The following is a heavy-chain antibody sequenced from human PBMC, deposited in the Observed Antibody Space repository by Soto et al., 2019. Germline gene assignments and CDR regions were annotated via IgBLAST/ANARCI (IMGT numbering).Heavy chain of an antibody. CDR2: ISSSSSYI. CDR1: GFTFSSYS. D-gene: IGHD3-22*01. CDR3: ARVPRSGYYYDSSGYWTHFDY. J-gene: IGHJ4*02. Sequence: PGGSLRLSCAASGFTFSSYSMNWVRQAPGKGLEWVSSISSSSSYIYYADSVKGRFTISRDNAKNSLYLQMNSLRAEDTAVYYCARVPRSGYYYDSSGYWTHFDYWGQGTLVTVSS. V-gene: IGHV3-21*01.